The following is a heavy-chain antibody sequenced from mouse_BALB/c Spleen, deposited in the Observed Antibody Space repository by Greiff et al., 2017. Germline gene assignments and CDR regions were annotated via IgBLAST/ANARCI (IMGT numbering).Heavy chain of an antibody. D-gene: IGHD2-1*01. CDR3: ARGEIYYGNYDAMDY. Sequence: VQLKESGPELVKPGASVKISCKASGYTFTDYNMHWVKQSHGKSLEWIGYIYPYNGGTGYNQKFKSKATLTVDNSSSTAYTELRSLTSEDSAVYYCARGEIYYGNYDAMDYWGQGTSVTVSS. CDR1: GYTFTDYN. CDR2: IYPYNGGT. J-gene: IGHJ4*01. V-gene: IGHV1S29*02.